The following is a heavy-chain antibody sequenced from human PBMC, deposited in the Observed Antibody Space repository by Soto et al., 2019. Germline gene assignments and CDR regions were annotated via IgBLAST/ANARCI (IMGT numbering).Heavy chain of an antibody. CDR3: ARDVSEGGY. D-gene: IGHD1-26*01. Sequence: SETLSLTCTVSGGSISSYYWSWIRQPPGKGLEWIGYIYYSGSTNYNPSLTSRVTISVDTSKNQFSLKLSSVTAADTAVYYCARDVSEGGYWGQGTLVTVSS. CDR1: GGSISSYY. J-gene: IGHJ4*02. V-gene: IGHV4-59*01. CDR2: IYYSGST.